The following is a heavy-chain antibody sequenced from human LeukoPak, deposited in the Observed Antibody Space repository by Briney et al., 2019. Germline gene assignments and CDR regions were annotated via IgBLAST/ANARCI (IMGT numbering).Heavy chain of an antibody. CDR1: GGSISSSSYY. CDR2: IYYSGST. V-gene: IGHV4-39*07. J-gene: IGHJ3*02. CDR3: ARVSGITMIVVVNSDAFDI. Sequence: PSETPSLTCTVSGGSISSSSYYWGWIRQPPGKGLEWIGSIYYSGSTYYNPSLKSRVTISVDTSKNQFSLKLSSVTAADTAVYYCARVSGITMIVVVNSDAFDIWGQGTMVTVSS. D-gene: IGHD3-22*01.